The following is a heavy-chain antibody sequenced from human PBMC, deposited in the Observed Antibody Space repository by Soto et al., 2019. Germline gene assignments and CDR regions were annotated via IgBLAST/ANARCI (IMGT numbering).Heavy chain of an antibody. V-gene: IGHV3-23*04. D-gene: IGHD1-7*01. J-gene: IGHJ6*02. Sequence: EVQLVESGGGLVEPGRSLRLSCEVSGSTSDDYAMNWVRQAPGKGLEWVSGLGVSGGSKYYADSVEGRFTISRDSSKTTLYLQMNSLRVEDTAVYFCTGGSDNWNYRGSQDVWAKGPRSPSP. CDR3: TGGSDNWNYRGSQDV. CDR2: LGVSGGSK. CDR1: GSTSDDYA.